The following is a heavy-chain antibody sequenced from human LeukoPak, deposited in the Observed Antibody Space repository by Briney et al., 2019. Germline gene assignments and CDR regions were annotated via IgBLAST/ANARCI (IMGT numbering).Heavy chain of an antibody. D-gene: IGHD3-10*01. CDR1: GGSISSYY. V-gene: IGHV4-59*01. Sequence: SETLSLTCTVSGGSISSYYWSWIRQPPGKRLEWIGYIYYSGSTNYNPSLKSRVTISVDTSKNQFSLKLSSVTAADTAVYYCARALNYGSGSYWYNWFDPWGQGTLVTVSS. J-gene: IGHJ5*02. CDR3: ARALNYGSGSYWYNWFDP. CDR2: IYYSGST.